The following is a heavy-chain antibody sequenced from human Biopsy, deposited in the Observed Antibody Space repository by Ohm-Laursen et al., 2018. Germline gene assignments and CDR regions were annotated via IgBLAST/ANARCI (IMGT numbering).Heavy chain of an antibody. CDR1: GFIFSSYA. J-gene: IGHJ4*02. V-gene: IGHV3-30*18. CDR2: ISYDGSKK. Sequence: SLRLSCAAAGFIFSSYAMHWVRQAPGKGLQWVAFISYDGSKKDYGDSVKGRFTISRDDSKNTLYLQMNNLRAEDTAVYYCAKIAFDSSGANTMRDYWGQGTLVSVSS. CDR3: AKIAFDSSGANTMRDY. D-gene: IGHD3-22*01.